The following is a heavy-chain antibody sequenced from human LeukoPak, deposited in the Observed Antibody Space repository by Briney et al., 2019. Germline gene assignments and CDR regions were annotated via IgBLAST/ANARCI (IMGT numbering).Heavy chain of an antibody. V-gene: IGHV4-34*01. CDR1: GGSFSGYY. CDR2: INHSGST. D-gene: IGHD6-19*01. CDR3: ARKTYSSGWRVPIDS. J-gene: IGHJ4*02. Sequence: SETLSLTCAVYGGSFSGYYWSWIRQSPGKGLEWIGEINHSGSTNYNPSLKSRVTISIDTSKNQFSLNLSSVTAADTAVYYCARKTYSSGWRVPIDSWGRGTLVTVPS.